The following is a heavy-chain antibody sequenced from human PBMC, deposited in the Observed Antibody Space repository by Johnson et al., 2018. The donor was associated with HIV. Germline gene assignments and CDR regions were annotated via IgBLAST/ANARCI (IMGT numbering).Heavy chain of an antibody. J-gene: IGHJ3*02. CDR2: INWNGGSI. CDR1: GFTFSSYG. D-gene: IGHD2-21*02. CDR3: ARAGCGGDCSTDAFDI. Sequence: VQLVESGGGLVQPGGSLRLSCAASGFTFSSYGMSWVRQAPGKGLEWVSGINWNGGSIGYGDSVKGRFTISRDNAKNSLYLQMNSLRTEDTGVYYCARAGCGGDCSTDAFDIWGQGTMVTVSS. V-gene: IGHV3-20*04.